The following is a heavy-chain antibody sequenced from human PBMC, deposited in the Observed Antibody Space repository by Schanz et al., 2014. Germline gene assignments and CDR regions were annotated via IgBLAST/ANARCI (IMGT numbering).Heavy chain of an antibody. CDR3: ARLASYGPETDAFDI. V-gene: IGHV4-59*08. CDR1: GGSISTYF. D-gene: IGHD1-26*01. CDR2: IYYSGRT. Sequence: QVQLQESGPGLVKPSATLSLTCTVSGGSISTYFWSWIRQPPRKGLEWIGYIYYSGRTNYDPSLKGRVTIEVDTSKTQFPLKRPSVTAADTAIYYCARLASYGPETDAFDIWGQGTMVTVSS. J-gene: IGHJ3*02.